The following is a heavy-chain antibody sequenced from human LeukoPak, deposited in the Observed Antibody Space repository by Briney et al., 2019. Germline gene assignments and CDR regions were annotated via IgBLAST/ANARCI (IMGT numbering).Heavy chain of an antibody. J-gene: IGHJ4*02. D-gene: IGHD3-9*01. Sequence: GGSLRLSCAASGFTFSSYWMSWVRQAPGKGLEWVAYINQDGSEKNYADSVKGRFTVSRDNAKNSLYLQMNSLRAEDTAVYYCARDRSYYDILTGPGYWGQGTLVTVSS. V-gene: IGHV3-7*01. CDR3: ARDRSYYDILTGPGY. CDR2: INQDGSEK. CDR1: GFTFSSYW.